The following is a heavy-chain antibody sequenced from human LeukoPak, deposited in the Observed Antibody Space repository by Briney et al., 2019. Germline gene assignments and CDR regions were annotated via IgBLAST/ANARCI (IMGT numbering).Heavy chain of an antibody. V-gene: IGHV4-38-2*01. J-gene: IGHJ4*02. CDR1: GYSISSGYY. CDR2: IYHSGST. D-gene: IGHD1-1*01. Sequence: PSETLSLTXAVSGYSISSGYYWGWIRQPPGKGLEWIGSIYHSGSTYYNPSLKSRVTISVDTSKNQFSLKLSSVTAADTAVYYCARTTNYFDYWGQGTLVTVSS. CDR3: ARTTNYFDY.